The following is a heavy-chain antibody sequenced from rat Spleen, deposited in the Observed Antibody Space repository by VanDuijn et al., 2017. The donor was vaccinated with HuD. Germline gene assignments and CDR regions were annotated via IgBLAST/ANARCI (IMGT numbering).Heavy chain of an antibody. CDR1: GFTFSDYY. CDR3: ARHPDYSNYFDY. V-gene: IGHV5S10*01. D-gene: IGHD1-1*01. CDR2: ISSDGGRN. Sequence: ELQLVESGEDLVQPGRSLKLSCAASGFTFSDYYMACVRQAPTKGLEWVATISSDGGRNFYRDSVKGRFTISRDNAKSSLYLQMDSLRSEDTATYYCARHPDYSNYFDYWGQGVMVTVSS. J-gene: IGHJ2*01.